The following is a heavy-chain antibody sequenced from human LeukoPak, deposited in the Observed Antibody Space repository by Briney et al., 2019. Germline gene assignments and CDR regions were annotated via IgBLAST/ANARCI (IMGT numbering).Heavy chain of an antibody. J-gene: IGHJ6*02. CDR2: INHSGST. CDR1: GGSLSGYY. Sequence: NSSETLSLTCAVYGGSLSGYYWSWIRQPPGKGLEWIGEINHSGSTNYNPSLKSRVTMSVDTSKNQVSLKLSSVTAADTAVYYCARGSKWLRHKSLTQVPLGMDVWGQGTTVTVSS. V-gene: IGHV4-34*01. D-gene: IGHD5-12*01. CDR3: ARGSKWLRHKSLTQVPLGMDV.